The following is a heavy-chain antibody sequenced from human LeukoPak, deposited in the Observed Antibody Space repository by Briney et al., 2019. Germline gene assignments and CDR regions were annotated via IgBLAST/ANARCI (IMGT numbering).Heavy chain of an antibody. Sequence: GGSLRLSCAASGFTFSSYGMHWVRQAPGKGLEWVAVISYDGSNKYYADSVKGRFTISRDSSKDTLYLQMNSLRAEDTAVYYCAKEACAGSCYSDYFDYWGQGTLVTVSS. D-gene: IGHD2-15*01. CDR2: ISYDGSNK. J-gene: IGHJ4*02. CDR1: GFTFSSYG. CDR3: AKEACAGSCYSDYFDY. V-gene: IGHV3-30*18.